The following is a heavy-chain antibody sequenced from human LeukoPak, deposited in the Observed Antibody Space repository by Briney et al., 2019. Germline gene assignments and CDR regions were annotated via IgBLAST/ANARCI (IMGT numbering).Heavy chain of an antibody. D-gene: IGHD3-10*01. CDR3: AREGFGTYYYGMDV. Sequence: PLETLSLTCTVSGGSISSYYWSWIRQPPGKGLEWIGYIYYSGSTNYNPSLKSRVTISVDTSKNQFSLKLSSVTAADTAVYYCAREGFGTYYYGMDVWGQGTTVTVSS. J-gene: IGHJ6*02. CDR1: GGSISSYY. CDR2: IYYSGST. V-gene: IGHV4-59*01.